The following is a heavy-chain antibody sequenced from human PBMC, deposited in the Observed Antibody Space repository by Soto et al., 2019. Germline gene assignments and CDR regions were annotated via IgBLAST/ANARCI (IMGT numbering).Heavy chain of an antibody. Sequence: EVQLVESGGGLVQPGGSRKLSCEASGFTFSNYNMNWVRQAPGKGLEWLAYISTTRPTIYYADSVKGRFTIARDNVKSSLYLYMNSLRDEDTAVYYCARDRVGLDYWGQGTLVTVSS. CDR1: GFTFSNYN. CDR2: ISTTRPTI. CDR3: ARDRVGLDY. V-gene: IGHV3-48*02. J-gene: IGHJ4*02. D-gene: IGHD3-16*01.